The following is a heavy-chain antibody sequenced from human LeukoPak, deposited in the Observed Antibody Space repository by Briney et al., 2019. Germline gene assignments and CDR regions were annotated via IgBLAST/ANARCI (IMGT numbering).Heavy chain of an antibody. D-gene: IGHD3-22*01. J-gene: IGHJ4*02. CDR2: ISGSGGST. CDR1: GFTISNYG. CDR3: AKDMYYDSSGPVFDY. V-gene: IGHV3-23*01. Sequence: GGSLRLSCAASGFTISNYGMNWVRQAPGKGLEWVSAISGSGGSTFYADSVQGRFTISRDNSKNTLYLQMNSLRAEDTAVYYCAKDMYYDSSGPVFDYWGQGTLVTVSS.